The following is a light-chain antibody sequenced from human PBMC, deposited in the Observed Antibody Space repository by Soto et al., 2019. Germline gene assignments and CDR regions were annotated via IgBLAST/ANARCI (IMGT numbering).Light chain of an antibody. J-gene: IGKJ5*01. CDR3: QQYFSSPFT. Sequence: EIVLTQSPGTLSLSPGESAILSCMASQSVSTSQLAWHQQKPSQAPSLLIYGASTRATGIPDRFSGSGSGIDFTLTISRLEHEGFAVYYCQQYFSSPFTFGQWTRLSIK. CDR2: GAS. CDR1: QSVSTSQ. V-gene: IGKV3-20*01.